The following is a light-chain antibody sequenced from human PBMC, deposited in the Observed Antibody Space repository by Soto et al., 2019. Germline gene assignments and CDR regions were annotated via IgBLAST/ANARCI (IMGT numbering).Light chain of an antibody. Sequence: IVLTQSPATLSVSPGERATLSCRASQSVSSNLAWYQQKPGQAPRLLIYDASSRATGIPDRFRGGGSGTDFTLTISRLEPEDFAVYYCQQRSNWPPITFGQGTRLEIK. CDR1: QSVSSN. CDR2: DAS. V-gene: IGKV3D-20*02. CDR3: QQRSNWPPIT. J-gene: IGKJ5*01.